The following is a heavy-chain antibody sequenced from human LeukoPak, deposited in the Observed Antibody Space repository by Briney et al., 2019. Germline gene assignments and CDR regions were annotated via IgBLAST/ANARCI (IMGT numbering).Heavy chain of an antibody. CDR1: GGSISGYY. V-gene: IGHV4-59*01. D-gene: IGHD4-23*01. J-gene: IGHJ2*01. CDR2: IYYCPIP. CDR3: SRSVVTLYWYFDL. Sequence: SETLSLTCTVSGGSISGYYYNWVRQPPGKGLEWVWYIYYCPIPNYHPSLTSLLTISLHTSNNHFSLKLSSVTTPDTAVYYCSRSVVTLYWYFDLWGRGTLVTVSS.